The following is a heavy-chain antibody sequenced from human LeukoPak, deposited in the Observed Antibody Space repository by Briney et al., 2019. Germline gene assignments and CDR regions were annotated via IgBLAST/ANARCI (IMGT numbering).Heavy chain of an antibody. Sequence: GGSLRLSCAVSGFTFSNAWMSWVRQAPGKGLEWVGRIKSKTDGGATDYAAPVKGRFTISRDNAKNSLYLQMNSLRAEDTAVYYCAGAHNWKYGTFDYWGQGTLVTVSS. D-gene: IGHD1-7*01. CDR3: AGAHNWKYGTFDY. J-gene: IGHJ4*02. CDR1: GFTFSNAW. CDR2: IKSKTDGGAT. V-gene: IGHV3-15*01.